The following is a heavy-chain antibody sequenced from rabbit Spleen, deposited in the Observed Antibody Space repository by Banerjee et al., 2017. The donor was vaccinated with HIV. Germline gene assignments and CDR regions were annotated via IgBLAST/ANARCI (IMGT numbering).Heavy chain of an antibody. D-gene: IGHD6-1*01. Sequence: QSLEESGGDLVKPGASLTLTCTASGVSFSSSSYMCWVRQAPGKGPEWIACVDTGSSGFTYFASWAKGRFTISRTSSTTVTLQMTSLSAADTARYFCARGGRSYSLWGQGTLVTVS. CDR2: VDTGSSGFT. V-gene: IGHV1S40*01. CDR3: ARGGRSYSL. J-gene: IGHJ3*01. CDR1: GVSFSSSSY.